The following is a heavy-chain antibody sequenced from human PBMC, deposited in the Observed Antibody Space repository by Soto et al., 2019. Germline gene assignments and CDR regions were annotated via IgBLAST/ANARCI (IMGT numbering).Heavy chain of an antibody. CDR2: INGNAAST. CDR1: GFTFSSYA. CDR3: AKEPGFNSGWYIVD. D-gene: IGHD6-19*01. Sequence: PGGSLRLSCAASGFTFSSYAMSWVRQAPGKGLEWVSAINGNAASTFYADSVKGRFTISRDNPKNTLYLQMDRLRAEDTAIYHCAKEPGFNSGWYIVDWGQGTLVTVSS. V-gene: IGHV3-23*01. J-gene: IGHJ4*02.